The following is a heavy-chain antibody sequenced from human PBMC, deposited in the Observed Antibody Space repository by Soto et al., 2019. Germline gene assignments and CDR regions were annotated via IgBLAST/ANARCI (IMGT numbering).Heavy chain of an antibody. CDR2: ISAYNGNT. CDR1: GYTFTSYG. J-gene: IGHJ4*02. Sequence: ASVKVSCKASGYTFTSYGISWVRQAPGQGLGWMGWISAYNGNTNYAQKLQGRVTMTTDTSTSTAYMGLRSLRSDDTAVYYCARDELLWFGDQGGFDYWGQGTLVTVSS. D-gene: IGHD3-10*01. V-gene: IGHV1-18*04. CDR3: ARDELLWFGDQGGFDY.